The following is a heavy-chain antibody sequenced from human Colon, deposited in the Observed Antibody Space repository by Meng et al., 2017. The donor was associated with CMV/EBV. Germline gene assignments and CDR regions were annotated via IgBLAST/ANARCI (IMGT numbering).Heavy chain of an antibody. V-gene: IGHV3-53*01. CDR2: IYSDGTT. Sequence: VQLGEVGGGFNQPGGSLRLSCTASGFIFNDAYMNWVRQAPGKGLEWVSVIYSDGTTHYADSVKGRFTISRDTSKNTVYLQMSSLRVDDTAVYYCAKAHNTYDNWFDPWGQGTLVTVSS. J-gene: IGHJ5*02. D-gene: IGHD3-9*01. CDR3: AKAHNTYDNWFDP. CDR1: GFIFNDAY.